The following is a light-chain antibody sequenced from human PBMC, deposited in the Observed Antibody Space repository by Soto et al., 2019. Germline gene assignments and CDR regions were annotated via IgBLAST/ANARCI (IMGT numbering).Light chain of an antibody. Sequence: QAVVTQEPSLTVSPGETGTLTCGSNIGPVTSRRYPHWCQQRPGQAPITRIYDTTNKHSGTPARFSGSRLGDKAALTLSDAQPEDEAEYFCMVAHAGSRVFGGGTKLTAL. J-gene: IGLJ3*02. CDR2: DTT. V-gene: IGLV7-46*01. CDR1: IGPVTSRRY. CDR3: MVAHAGSRV.